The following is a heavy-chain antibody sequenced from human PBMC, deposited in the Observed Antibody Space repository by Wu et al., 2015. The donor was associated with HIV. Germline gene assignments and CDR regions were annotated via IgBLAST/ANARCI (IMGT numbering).Heavy chain of an antibody. D-gene: IGHD3-22*01. CDR2: IIPIFGTA. CDR1: GGTFSSYA. Sequence: QVHLVQSGADVKKPGSSVKVSCKASGGTFSSYAISWVRQAPGQGLEWMGRIIPIFGTANYAQKFQGRVTITADESTSTAYMELSSLRSEDTAVYYCARDAYYYDSSGYRELGYWGQGTLVTVSS. V-gene: IGHV1-69*15. CDR3: ARDAYYYDSSGYRELGY. J-gene: IGHJ4*02.